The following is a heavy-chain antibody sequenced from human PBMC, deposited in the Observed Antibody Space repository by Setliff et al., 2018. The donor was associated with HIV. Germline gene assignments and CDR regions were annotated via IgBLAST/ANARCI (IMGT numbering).Heavy chain of an antibody. Sequence: PGGSLRLSCAASGFSFYKYAMSWIRQAPGKGLEWVAGINWDGAKTSYADSVKGRFTISRDNAKNSLYLQMNSLRDDDTAVYYCSGSYQAMDYWGQGTLVTVSS. CDR3: SGSYQAMDY. CDR1: GFSFYKYA. D-gene: IGHD1-26*01. V-gene: IGHV3-20*04. CDR2: INWDGAKT. J-gene: IGHJ4*02.